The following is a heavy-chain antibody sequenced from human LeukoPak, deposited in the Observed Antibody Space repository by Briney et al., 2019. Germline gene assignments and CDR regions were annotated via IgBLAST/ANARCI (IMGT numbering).Heavy chain of an antibody. Sequence: PSQTLSLTCTVSGGSISSGSYYWSWIRQPAGKGLEWIGRIYTSGSTNYNPSLKSRVTISVDTSKNQFSLKLSSVTAADTAVYYCASTLAGYCSSTSCLYFDYWGQGTLVTVSS. CDR3: ASTLAGYCSSTSCLYFDY. D-gene: IGHD2-2*03. V-gene: IGHV4-61*02. CDR2: IYTSGST. J-gene: IGHJ4*02. CDR1: GGSISSGSYY.